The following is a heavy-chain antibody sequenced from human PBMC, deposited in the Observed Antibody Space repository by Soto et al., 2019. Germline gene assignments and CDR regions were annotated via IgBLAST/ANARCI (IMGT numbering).Heavy chain of an antibody. D-gene: IGHD6-13*01. Sequence: QVQLVESGGGVVQPGMSLRLSCAASGFTFSSYAMHWVRQAPGKGLEWVAVISYDGSNKYYADSVKGRFTISRDNSKNTLYLQMNSLRAEDTAVYYCARDGGHAAGTPSDFDYWGQGTLVTVSS. J-gene: IGHJ4*02. CDR2: ISYDGSNK. V-gene: IGHV3-30-3*01. CDR1: GFTFSSYA. CDR3: ARDGGHAAGTPSDFDY.